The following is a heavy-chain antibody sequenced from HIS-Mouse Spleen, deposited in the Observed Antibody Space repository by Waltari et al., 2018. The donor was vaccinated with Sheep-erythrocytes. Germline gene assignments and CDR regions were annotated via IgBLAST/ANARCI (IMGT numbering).Heavy chain of an antibody. J-gene: IGHJ4*02. V-gene: IGHV3-30*04. D-gene: IGHD1-26*01. Sequence: QVQLVESGGGVVQPGRSMKLSCAASGFTFSSYAMHWVRHTPGKGLEWVAVISYDGSNKYYADSVKGRFTISRDNSKNTLYLQMNSLRAEDTAVYYCARVSAGELKYYFDYWGQGTLVTVSS. CDR1: GFTFSSYA. CDR2: ISYDGSNK. CDR3: ARVSAGELKYYFDY.